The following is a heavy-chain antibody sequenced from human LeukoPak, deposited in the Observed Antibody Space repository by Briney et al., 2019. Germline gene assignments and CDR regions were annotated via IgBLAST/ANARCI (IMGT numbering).Heavy chain of an antibody. Sequence: PSETLSLTCTVSGGSISSSSYSWGWIRQPPGKGLEWIGRIYYSGSTYYNPSLKSRVTISVDTSKNQFSLKLSSVTAADTAVYYCASGDDILTGYQNFDYWGQGTLVTVSS. CDR1: GGSISSSSYS. J-gene: IGHJ4*02. CDR2: IYYSGST. V-gene: IGHV4-39*01. D-gene: IGHD3-9*01. CDR3: ASGDDILTGYQNFDY.